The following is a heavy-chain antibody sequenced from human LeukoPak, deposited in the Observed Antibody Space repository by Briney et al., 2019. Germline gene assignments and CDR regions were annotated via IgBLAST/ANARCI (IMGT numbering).Heavy chain of an antibody. CDR1: GDSFSDSY. J-gene: IGHJ4*02. D-gene: IGHD3-22*01. CDR2: INPNSGGT. V-gene: IGHV1-2*02. Sequence: ASVKVSCKASGDSFSDSYMHCVRQAPGQGLEWLGWINPNSGGTNYARKFQGRVTMTRDTSISTAYMELIRLRSDDTAVYYCATAYYDSSSYNQEAIDYWGQGTLVTVSS. CDR3: ATAYYDSSSYNQEAIDY.